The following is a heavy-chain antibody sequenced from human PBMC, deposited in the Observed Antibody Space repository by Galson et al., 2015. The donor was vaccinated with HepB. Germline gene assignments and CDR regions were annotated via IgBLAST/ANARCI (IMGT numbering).Heavy chain of an antibody. CDR3: AREYTDESAFEI. D-gene: IGHD1-1*01. V-gene: IGHV3-33*01. J-gene: IGHJ3*02. Sequence: SLRLSCAASGFTFSSYGMHWVRQAPGKGLEWVAVIWYDGSNKYYADSVKGRFTISRDNSKNTLYLQMNSLRAEDTAVYYCAREYTDESAFEIWGQGTMVTVSS. CDR1: GFTFSSYG. CDR2: IWYDGSNK.